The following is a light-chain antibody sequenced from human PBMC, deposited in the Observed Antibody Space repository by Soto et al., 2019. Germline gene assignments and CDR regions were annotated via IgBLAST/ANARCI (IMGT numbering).Light chain of an antibody. Sequence: DIQMTQSPSTLSGSVGDRVTITCRASQTISSWLAWYQQKPGKAPKRLIYAASSLQSGVPSRFSGSGSGTEFTLTIRSLQPDDFATYYCQQLNSYPITFGQGTRLEIK. CDR1: QTISSW. V-gene: IGKV1-5*01. CDR3: QQLNSYPIT. J-gene: IGKJ5*01. CDR2: AAS.